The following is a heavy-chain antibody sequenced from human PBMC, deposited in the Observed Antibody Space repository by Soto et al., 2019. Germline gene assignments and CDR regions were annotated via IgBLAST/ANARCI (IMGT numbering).Heavy chain of an antibody. CDR1: GYSFAKYY. D-gene: IGHD2-15*01. V-gene: IGHV5-51*01. CDR2: IYPEDSDT. Sequence: GESLKISFKGSGYSFAKYYIAWVRQMPGKGLEWMGIIYPEDSDTRYSPSFQGQVTISVDRSITTAYLQWSSLKASDSAMYYCARDCSGGSCYPGMDVWGQGTTVTAP. CDR3: ARDCSGGSCYPGMDV. J-gene: IGHJ6*02.